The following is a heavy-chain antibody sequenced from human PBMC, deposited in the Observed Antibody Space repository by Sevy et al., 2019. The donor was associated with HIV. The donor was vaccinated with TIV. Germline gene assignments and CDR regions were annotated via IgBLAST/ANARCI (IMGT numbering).Heavy chain of an antibody. CDR1: GFTFSSYW. J-gene: IGHJ5*02. Sequence: GGSLRLSCAASGFTFSSYWMHWVRQAPGKGLVWVSRFKTDVSDTSYADSVKGRFTISRDNTKNTLYLQINSLRAEDREVYCCARRPTDQSGSYWFDPWGQGTLFTVSS. CDR3: ARRPTDQSGSYWFDP. V-gene: IGHV3-74*01. D-gene: IGHD1-26*01. CDR2: FKTDVSDT.